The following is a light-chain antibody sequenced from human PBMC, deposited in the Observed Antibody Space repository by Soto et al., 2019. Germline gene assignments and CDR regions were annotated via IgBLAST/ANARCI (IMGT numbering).Light chain of an antibody. CDR1: SSDVGAYDY. V-gene: IGLV2-8*01. Sequence: QSARTQPPSASGSPGQSVTISCTGTSSDVGAYDYVSWHQQHPGKAPKVIIYGVNKRPSGVPDRFSGSKSGNTASLTVSGLQAEDEADYYCSSYAGTNNYVFGIGTKVTVL. CDR3: SSYAGTNNYV. J-gene: IGLJ1*01. CDR2: GVN.